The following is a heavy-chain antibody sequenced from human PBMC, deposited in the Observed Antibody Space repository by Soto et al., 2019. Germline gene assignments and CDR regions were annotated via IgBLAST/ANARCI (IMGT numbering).Heavy chain of an antibody. CDR3: ARLSRIVGAKHY. CDR2: IYYSGST. D-gene: IGHD1-26*01. CDR1: GGSISRYC. J-gene: IGHJ4*02. V-gene: IGHV4-59*08. Sequence: SETLSLTCTVSGGSISRYCWSWVRPPPGKGLEWIGYIYYSGSTNYNPSLKRRVAISVDTSKNQFSLKLSSVTAADTAVYYCARLSRIVGAKHYCGQGALVTVSS.